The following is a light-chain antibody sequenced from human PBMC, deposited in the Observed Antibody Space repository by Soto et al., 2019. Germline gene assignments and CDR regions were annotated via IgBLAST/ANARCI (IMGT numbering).Light chain of an antibody. CDR2: DNN. CDR3: ATWDGSLPGEV. V-gene: IGLV1-51*01. J-gene: IGLJ2*01. Sequence: QSVLMQSPSVSAAPGQKVTISCSGSSSNIGNNYVSWYQQLPGTAPKLLIYDNNKRPSGIPDRFSGSKSGTSGTLDLTGLQTGDEADYYCATWDGSLPGEVFGGGTKLTVL. CDR1: SSNIGNNY.